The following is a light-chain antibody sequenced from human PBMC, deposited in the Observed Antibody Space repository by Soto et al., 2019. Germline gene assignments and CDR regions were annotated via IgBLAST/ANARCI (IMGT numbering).Light chain of an antibody. CDR1: SSDVGGYNY. V-gene: IGLV2-11*01. CDR2: DVT. CDR3: CSYAGSYIYV. J-gene: IGLJ1*01. Sequence: QSVLTQPRSVSGSPGQSVTISCTGTSSDVGGYNYVSWYQQHPDKAPKVMIYDVTKRPSGVTDRFSGSKSGNTASLTISGLQAEDEADYYCCSYAGSYIYVFGTGTKLTVL.